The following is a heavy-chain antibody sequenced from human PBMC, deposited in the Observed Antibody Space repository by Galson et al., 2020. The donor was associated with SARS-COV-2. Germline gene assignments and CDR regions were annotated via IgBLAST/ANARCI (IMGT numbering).Heavy chain of an antibody. D-gene: IGHD2-2*01. CDR2: IKQDGSEK. V-gene: IGHV3-7*01. Sequence: QLGESLKISCAASGFTFSSYWMSWVRQAPGKGLEWVANIKQDGSEKYYVDSVKGRFTISRDNAKNSLYLQMNSLRAEDTAVYYCARELIGYQRPSDCWGQGTLVTVSS. CDR3: ARELIGYQRPSDC. J-gene: IGHJ4*02. CDR1: GFTFSSYW.